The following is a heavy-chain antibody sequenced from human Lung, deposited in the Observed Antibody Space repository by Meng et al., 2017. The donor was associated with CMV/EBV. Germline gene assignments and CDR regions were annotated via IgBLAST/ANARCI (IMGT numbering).Heavy chain of an antibody. V-gene: IGHV3-11*01. Sequence: SCAASGFTFIDYDMGWIRQAPGKGLEWVSYISGSGSTVYYADSVKGRFTISRDNAKNSLYLQMNSLRAEDTAVYYCARLYREVDYWAQGTVVTVSS. CDR3: ARLYREVDY. J-gene: IGHJ4*02. CDR1: GFTFIDYD. CDR2: ISGSGSTV. D-gene: IGHD4-11*01.